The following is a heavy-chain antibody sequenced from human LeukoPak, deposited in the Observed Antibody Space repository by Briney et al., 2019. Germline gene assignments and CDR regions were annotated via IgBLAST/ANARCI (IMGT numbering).Heavy chain of an antibody. J-gene: IGHJ4*02. CDR1: GYTFTSYY. V-gene: IGHV1-46*01. D-gene: IGHD1-14*01. Sequence: ASVKVSCKASGYTFTSYYMHWVRQTPGQGLECMGIINSLSGRTTYAQKFQGRVTMTRDTSTSTIYMELSSLGSDDTAVYYCARECDYNTACVGDYWGQGTLVTVSS. CDR3: ARECDYNTACVGDY. CDR2: INSLSGRT.